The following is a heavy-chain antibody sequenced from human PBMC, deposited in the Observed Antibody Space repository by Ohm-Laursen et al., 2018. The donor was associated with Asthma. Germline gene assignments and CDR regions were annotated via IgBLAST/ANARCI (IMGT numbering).Heavy chain of an antibody. CDR3: ARDLEMATISGAFDI. V-gene: IGHV1-46*01. J-gene: IGHJ3*02. CDR2: INPSGGST. Sequence: ASVKVSCKASGYTFTSYYMHWVRQAPGQGLEWMGIINPSGGSTSYAQKFQGRVTMTRDTSTSTVYMELSSLRSEDTAVYYCARDLEMATISGAFDIWGQGTMVTVSS. D-gene: IGHD5-24*01. CDR1: GYTFTSYY.